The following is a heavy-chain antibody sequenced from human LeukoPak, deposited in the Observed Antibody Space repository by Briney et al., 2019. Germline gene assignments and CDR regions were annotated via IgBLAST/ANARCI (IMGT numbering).Heavy chain of an antibody. J-gene: IGHJ4*02. D-gene: IGHD2-21*02. CDR3: GRVYCGGNCYSPPLPDY. Sequence: GGSLGFSCAASGLTFSSYGMQWVRRAPGKGLDWVAGIGYDGSNKNYADSVKGRFTISRDNSKNTLFLQMNSLRAEDTAVYYCGRVYCGGNCYSPPLPDYWGQGTLVTVPA. CDR1: GLTFSSYG. CDR2: IGYDGSNK. V-gene: IGHV3-33*01.